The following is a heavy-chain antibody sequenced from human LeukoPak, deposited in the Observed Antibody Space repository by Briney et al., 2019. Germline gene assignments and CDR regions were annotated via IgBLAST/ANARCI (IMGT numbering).Heavy chain of an antibody. Sequence: PGGSLRLSCAASGFTFSSYWMHWVRQAPGKGLVWVSRINNDGSSTTYADSVKGRFTTSRDNAKNTMYLQMNSLRADDTAVYFGAREGSSGLDFDYWGQGTLVTVSS. CDR2: INNDGSST. V-gene: IGHV3-74*01. CDR1: GFTFSSYW. D-gene: IGHD3-22*01. CDR3: AREGSSGLDFDY. J-gene: IGHJ4*02.